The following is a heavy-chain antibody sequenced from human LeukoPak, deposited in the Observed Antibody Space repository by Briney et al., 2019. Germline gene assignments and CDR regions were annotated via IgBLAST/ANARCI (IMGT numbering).Heavy chain of an antibody. D-gene: IGHD3-22*01. J-gene: IGHJ4*02. CDR2: ISGSGGST. V-gene: IGHV3-23*01. CDR1: GFTFSSYV. CDR3: TKSPHPYYYDSSGYYRLHFDY. Sequence: HPGGSLRLSCAASGFTFSSYVMSWVRQAPGKGLEWVSGISGSGGSTRYADSVRGRFTISRDNSKNTLYLQMNSLRAEDTAVYYCTKSPHPYYYDSSGYYRLHFDYWGQGTLVTVSS.